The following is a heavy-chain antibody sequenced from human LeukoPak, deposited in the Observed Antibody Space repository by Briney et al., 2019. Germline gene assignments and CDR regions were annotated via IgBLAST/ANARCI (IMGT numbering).Heavy chain of an antibody. V-gene: IGHV3-23*01. D-gene: IGHD1/OR15-1a*01. CDR3: AKTLEQDTVRALDF. CDR2: ISGSGGST. CDR1: GFTFSTYA. Sequence: PGGSLRLSCAASGFTFSTYAMSWVRQAPGKGLEWVSAISGSGGSTYYADSVKGRLTISRDNSKNTLYLQMNSLRDEDTSIYFCAKTLEQDTVRALDFWGQGTLVTVSS. J-gene: IGHJ4*02.